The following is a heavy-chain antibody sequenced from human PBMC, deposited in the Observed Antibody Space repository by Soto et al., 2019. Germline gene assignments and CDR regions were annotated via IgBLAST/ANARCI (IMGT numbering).Heavy chain of an antibody. CDR2: IYYSGST. J-gene: IGHJ4*02. Sequence: SETLSLTCTVSGGSISSSSYYWGWIRQPPGKGLEWIGSIYYSGSTYYRSRWYNNYAISVKSRITIIPDTSRNQFSLQLNSVTPEDTAVYFCSRGYTWAFDYWGQGIPVTVSS. V-gene: IGHV4-39*01. CDR1: GGSISSSSYY. D-gene: IGHD5-12*01. CDR3: SRGYTWAFDY.